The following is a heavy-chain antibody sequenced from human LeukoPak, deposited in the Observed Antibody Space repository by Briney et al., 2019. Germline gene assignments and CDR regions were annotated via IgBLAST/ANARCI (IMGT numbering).Heavy chain of an antibody. CDR1: GFTFSGYA. J-gene: IGHJ6*02. D-gene: IGHD5-24*01. CDR2: ISGSGGST. CDR3: AKDTSNGYSDSYYGMDV. Sequence: GGSLRLSCAASGFTFSGYAMSWVRQAPGKGLEWVSTISGSGGSTYYADSVKGRFTISRDNSKNTLYLQMNSLRADDTAVYYCAKDTSNGYSDSYYGMDVWGQGTTVTVSS. V-gene: IGHV3-23*01.